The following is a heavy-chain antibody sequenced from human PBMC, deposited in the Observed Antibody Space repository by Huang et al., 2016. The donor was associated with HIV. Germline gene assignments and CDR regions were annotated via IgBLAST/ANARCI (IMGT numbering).Heavy chain of an antibody. CDR3: ARYRLTGTFLDS. CDR2: INTKTGKT. V-gene: IGHV7-4-1*02. D-gene: IGHD3-9*01. Sequence: QVQLVQSGSELRKPGASVKVSCKASGYTFTTYSLVWGRQAPGQGLEWMGWINTKTGKTTYAQGFTGRFVFSLDTTVNTAYLQISSLKTDDTAKYFCARYRLTGTFLDSWGQGTQVTVSS. J-gene: IGHJ4*02. CDR1: GYTFTTYS.